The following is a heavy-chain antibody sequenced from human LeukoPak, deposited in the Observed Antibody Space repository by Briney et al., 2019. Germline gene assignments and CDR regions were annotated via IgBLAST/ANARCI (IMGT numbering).Heavy chain of an antibody. CDR2: IKQDGSEK. J-gene: IGHJ4*02. CDR3: ARRYSSPWDRYFDY. Sequence: GGSLRLSCAASGFTFSSYWMSWVRQAPGKGLEWVANIKQDGSEKYYVDSVKGRFTISRDNAKNLLNLQMNSLRAEDTAVYYCARRYSSPWDRYFDYWGQGTLVTVSS. CDR1: GFTFSSYW. D-gene: IGHD6-19*01. V-gene: IGHV3-7*01.